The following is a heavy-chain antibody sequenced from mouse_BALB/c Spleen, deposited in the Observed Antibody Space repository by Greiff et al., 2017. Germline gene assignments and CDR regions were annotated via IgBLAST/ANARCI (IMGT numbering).Heavy chain of an antibody. CDR2: ISDGGSYT. CDR3: ARDRTGKDAMDY. J-gene: IGHJ4*01. D-gene: IGHD4-1*01. V-gene: IGHV5-4*02. CDR1: GFTFSDYY. Sequence: EVKLVESGGGLVKPGGSLKLSCAASGFTFSDYYMYWVRQTPEKRLEWVATISDGGSYTYYPDSVKGRFTISRDNAKNNLYLQMSSLKSEDTAMYYCARDRTGKDAMDYWGQGTSVTVSS.